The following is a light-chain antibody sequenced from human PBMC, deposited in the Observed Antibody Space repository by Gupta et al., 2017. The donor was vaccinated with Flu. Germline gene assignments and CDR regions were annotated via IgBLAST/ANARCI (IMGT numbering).Light chain of an antibody. CDR3: QVWDSSSDHVV. Sequence: GQTDRVTCGGSKIGSKSVRWYQQKQGQAPVLVVYDDSGRPSEIPGRFSGTNSGNTATLTISRVEAGDEADYYCQVWDSSSDHVVFGGGTKLPVL. V-gene: IGLV3-21*02. CDR1: KIGSKS. CDR2: DDS. J-gene: IGLJ2*01.